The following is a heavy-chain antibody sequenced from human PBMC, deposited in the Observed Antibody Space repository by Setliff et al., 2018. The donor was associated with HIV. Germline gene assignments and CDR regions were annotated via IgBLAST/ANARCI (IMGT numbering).Heavy chain of an antibody. Sequence: SETLSLTCTVSGGSISTYYWSWIRQPPGKRLEWIGYIYYSGSTNYNPSLKSRVTISADTSKNQFSLNLSSVTAADTAVYFCARVYYGDLEYWGQGTLVTVSS. V-gene: IGHV4-59*08. CDR3: ARVYYGDLEY. D-gene: IGHD4-17*01. CDR2: IYYSGST. J-gene: IGHJ4*02. CDR1: GGSISTYY.